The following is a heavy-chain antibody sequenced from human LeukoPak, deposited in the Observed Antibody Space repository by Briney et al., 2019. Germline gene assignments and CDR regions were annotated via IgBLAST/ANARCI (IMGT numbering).Heavy chain of an antibody. CDR3: ARASFTIPSYAFDI. CDR2: IYYSGST. D-gene: IGHD3-3*01. J-gene: IGHJ3*02. V-gene: IGHV4-59*01. Sequence: SETLSLTCTVSGGSISSYYWSWIRQPPGKGLEWIGYIYYSGSTNYNPSLKSRVTISVDTSKNQFSLKLSSVTAADTAVYYCARASFTIPSYAFDIWGQGTMVTVSS. CDR1: GGSISSYY.